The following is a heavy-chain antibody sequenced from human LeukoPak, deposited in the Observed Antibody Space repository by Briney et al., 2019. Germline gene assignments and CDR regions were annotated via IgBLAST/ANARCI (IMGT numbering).Heavy chain of an antibody. CDR1: GGSISSGSYY. CDR2: IYTSGST. D-gene: IGHD3/OR15-3a*01. J-gene: IGHJ1*01. CDR3: ARGRRDAMMFDLVYFQH. V-gene: IGHV4-61*02. Sequence: SQTLSLTCTVSGGSISSGSYYWSWIRQPAGKGLEWIGRIYTSGSTNYNPSLKSRVTISVDTSKNQFSLKLSSVTAVDTSVYYCARGRRDAMMFDLVYFQHWGQGTLVTVSS.